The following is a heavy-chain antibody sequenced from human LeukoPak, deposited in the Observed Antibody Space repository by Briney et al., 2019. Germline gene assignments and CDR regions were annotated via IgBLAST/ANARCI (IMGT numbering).Heavy chain of an antibody. CDR3: ARDEIVVVISGSSYYYGMDV. V-gene: IGHV4-61*01. D-gene: IGHD3-22*01. CDR2: IYYSGST. Sequence: SETLSLTCTVSGGSVSSGSYYWSWIRQPPGKGLEWIGYIYYSGSTNYNPSLKSRVTISVDTSKNQFSLKLSSVTAADTAVYYCARDEIVVVISGSSYYYGMDVWGQGTTVTVS. CDR1: GGSVSSGSYY. J-gene: IGHJ6*02.